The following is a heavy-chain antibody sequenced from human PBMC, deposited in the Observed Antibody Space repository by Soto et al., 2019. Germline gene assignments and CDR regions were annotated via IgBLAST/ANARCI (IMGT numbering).Heavy chain of an antibody. Sequence: GGSLRLSCAASGLTFSSYSMNWVRQAPGKGLEWVSYISSSSTIYYADSVKGRFTISRDNAKNSLYLQMNSLRAEDTAVYYCARGGNPTVTSLYYFDYWGQGTLVTVSS. D-gene: IGHD4-17*01. CDR1: GLTFSSYS. J-gene: IGHJ4*02. CDR3: ARGGNPTVTSLYYFDY. V-gene: IGHV3-48*01. CDR2: ISSSSTI.